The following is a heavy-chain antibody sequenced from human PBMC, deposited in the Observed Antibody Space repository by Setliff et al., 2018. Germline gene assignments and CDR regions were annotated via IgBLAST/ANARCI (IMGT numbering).Heavy chain of an antibody. CDR1: GHTFITFG. CDR2: ISAYSDDT. CDR3: ARDPSLYCSSTSCSPHWFDP. J-gene: IGHJ5*02. Sequence: ASVKVSCKASGHTFITFGISWVRQAPGQGLEWMGWISAYSDDTKYAEKFQGRVTMTMDTSTGTAYMELRSLRSDDTAVYYCARDPSLYCSSTSCSPHWFDPWGQGTLVTVSS. V-gene: IGHV1-18*01. D-gene: IGHD2-2*01.